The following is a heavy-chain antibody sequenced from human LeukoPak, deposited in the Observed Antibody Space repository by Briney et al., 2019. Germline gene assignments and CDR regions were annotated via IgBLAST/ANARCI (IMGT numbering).Heavy chain of an antibody. CDR3: ARPPYDILTGWGAFDI. CDR2: ISTSGNTK. CDR1: GFTFSSYE. Sequence: GSLRLSCAASGFTFSSYEMNWVRQAPGKGLEWISKISTSGNTKYHADSVKGRFTISRDNAKNSLFLQMNSLRAEDTAVYYCARPPYDILTGWGAFDIWGLGTMVTVSS. V-gene: IGHV3-48*03. J-gene: IGHJ3*02. D-gene: IGHD3-9*01.